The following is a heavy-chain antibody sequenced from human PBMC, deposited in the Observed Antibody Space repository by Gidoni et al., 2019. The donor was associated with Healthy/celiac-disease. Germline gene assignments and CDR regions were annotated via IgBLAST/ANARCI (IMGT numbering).Heavy chain of an antibody. CDR1: RGSIISGGYS. CDR3: ARGGMVVTPYYYYGMDV. D-gene: IGHD2-21*02. Sequence: QLQLQESGSGLVKPSQTLSLTCAVSRGSIISGGYSWTWFRQPPGKGLEWIGYIYHSGSTYYNPSLKSRVTISVDRSKIQFSLKLSSVTAADTAVYYCARGGMVVTPYYYYGMDVWGQGTTVTVSS. V-gene: IGHV4-30-2*01. J-gene: IGHJ6*02. CDR2: IYHSGST.